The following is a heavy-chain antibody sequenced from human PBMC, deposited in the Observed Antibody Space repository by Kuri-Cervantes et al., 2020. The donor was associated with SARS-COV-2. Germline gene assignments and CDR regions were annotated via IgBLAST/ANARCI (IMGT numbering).Heavy chain of an antibody. CDR2: IYYSGST. J-gene: IGHJ4*02. CDR1: GGSISSYY. Sequence: GSLGLSCTVSGGSISSYYWSWIRQPQGKGLEWIGYIYYSGSTNYNPSLKSRVTISVDTSKNQFSLKLSSVTAADTAVYYCARVYYDSSGYYEVRYFDYWGQGTLVTVSS. CDR3: ARVYYDSSGYYEVRYFDY. V-gene: IGHV4-59*01. D-gene: IGHD3-22*01.